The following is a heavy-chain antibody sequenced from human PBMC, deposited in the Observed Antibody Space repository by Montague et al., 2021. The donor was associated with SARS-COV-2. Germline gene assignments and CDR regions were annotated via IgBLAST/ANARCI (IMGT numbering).Heavy chain of an antibody. CDR1: GLSLRTSGVG. CDR3: VHSYADYLFDY. V-gene: IGHV2-5*02. J-gene: IGHJ4*02. CDR2: IYWDDDK. Sequence: PALVKPTQTLTLTCSFSGLSLRTSGVGVGWIRQPPGKALEWLAVIYWDDDKRYSPSLKSRPTITKDTSKNQVVLTMTNMDPVDTATYYCVHSYADYLFDYWGQGTLVSVSS. D-gene: IGHD4-17*01.